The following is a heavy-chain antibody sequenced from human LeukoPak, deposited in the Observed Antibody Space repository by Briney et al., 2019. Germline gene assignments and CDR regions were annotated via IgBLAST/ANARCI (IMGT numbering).Heavy chain of an antibody. CDR1: GGSFSGYY. J-gene: IGHJ3*02. D-gene: IGHD3-22*01. Sequence: PSETLSLTCAVYGGSFSGYYWSWLRQPPGKGLEWIGEINHSGSTNYNPSLKSLVTISVDTSKNQFSLKLSSVTAADTAVYYCARGSVVVVITPHHDAFDIWGQGTMVTVSS. CDR2: INHSGST. V-gene: IGHV4-34*01. CDR3: ARGSVVVVITPHHDAFDI.